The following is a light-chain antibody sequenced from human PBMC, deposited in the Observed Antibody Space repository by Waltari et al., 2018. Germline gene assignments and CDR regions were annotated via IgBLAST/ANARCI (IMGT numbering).Light chain of an antibody. V-gene: IGLV2-23*02. J-gene: IGLJ2*01. CDR2: EVR. CDR3: CSYAGSSSFVV. CDR1: STAVGTYTF. Sequence: QSALTQPPSVSGSPGQSLTLSCTGTSTAVGTYTFVSWYQQHPGKAPKLMLYEVRTRPSGVSNRFSGSKSGNTASLTISGLQAEDEADYYCCSYAGSSSFVVFGGGTKLTVL.